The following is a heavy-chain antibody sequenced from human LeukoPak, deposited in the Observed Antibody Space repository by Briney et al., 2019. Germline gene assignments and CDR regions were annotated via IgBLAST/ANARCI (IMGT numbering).Heavy chain of an antibody. Sequence: SETLSLTCTVSGGSISSGIYYWGWIRQTPGKGLEWIGTIYYSGATYYNPSLKSRVTISVDTSKNQFSLKVSSVIAADTALYYCARHIWQSAARPWFDPWGQGTLVTVSS. CDR1: GGSISSGIYY. CDR2: IYYSGAT. V-gene: IGHV4-39*01. D-gene: IGHD2-15*01. J-gene: IGHJ5*02. CDR3: ARHIWQSAARPWFDP.